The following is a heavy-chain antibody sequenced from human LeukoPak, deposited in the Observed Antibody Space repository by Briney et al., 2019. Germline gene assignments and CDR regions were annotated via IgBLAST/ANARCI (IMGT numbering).Heavy chain of an antibody. J-gene: IGHJ4*02. Sequence: SETLSLTCAVSDYSISSGYYWGCLRQPPGKGLEWIGSIYHSVNTYYNPSLKSRVTISVDTSKNQFSLKLSSVTAADTAVYYCARLRYYYDSSGYRPYYFDYWGQGTLVTVSS. CDR2: IYHSVNT. CDR1: DYSISSGYY. V-gene: IGHV4-38-2*01. CDR3: ARLRYYYDSSGYRPYYFDY. D-gene: IGHD3-22*01.